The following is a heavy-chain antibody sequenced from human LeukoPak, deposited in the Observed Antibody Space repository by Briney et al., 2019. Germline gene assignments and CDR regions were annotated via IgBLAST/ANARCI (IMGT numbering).Heavy chain of an antibody. J-gene: IGHJ4*02. CDR2: INWNGGST. Sequence: GSLRLSCAASGFTFDDYGMSWVRQAPGKGLEWVSGINWNGGSTGYADSVKGRFTISRDNAKNSLYLQMNSLRAEDTALYYCARDLESSSSWYVDYWGQGTLVTVSS. V-gene: IGHV3-20*04. D-gene: IGHD6-13*01. CDR3: ARDLESSSSWYVDY. CDR1: GFTFDDYG.